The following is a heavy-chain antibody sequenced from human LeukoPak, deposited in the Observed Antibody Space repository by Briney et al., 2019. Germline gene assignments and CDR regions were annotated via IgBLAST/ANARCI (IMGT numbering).Heavy chain of an antibody. V-gene: IGHV1-18*01. J-gene: IGHJ6*02. D-gene: IGHD6-13*01. Sequence: ASVKVSCKASGYTFTSYGISWVRQAPGQGLEWMGWISAYNGITNYAQKLQGRVTMTTDTSTSTAYMELRSLRSDDTAVYYCARDPKVSSSWYQLYYYGMDVWGQGTTVTVSS. CDR1: GYTFTSYG. CDR3: ARDPKVSSSWYQLYYYGMDV. CDR2: ISAYNGIT.